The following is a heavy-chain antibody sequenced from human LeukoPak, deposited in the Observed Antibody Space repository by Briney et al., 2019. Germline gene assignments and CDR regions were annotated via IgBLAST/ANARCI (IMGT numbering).Heavy chain of an antibody. D-gene: IGHD3-10*01. CDR1: GLTFSNYG. Sequence: PGGSLRLSCAASGLTFSNYGMYWVRQAPGKGLEWVAFIRYDGSNKYYADSVKGRFTISRDNSKNTLYLQMTSLRGEDTALSYCAKERDYRVSTSCDYGGQGTQVTVSS. CDR3: AKERDYRVSTSCDY. J-gene: IGHJ4*02. CDR2: IRYDGSNK. V-gene: IGHV3-30*02.